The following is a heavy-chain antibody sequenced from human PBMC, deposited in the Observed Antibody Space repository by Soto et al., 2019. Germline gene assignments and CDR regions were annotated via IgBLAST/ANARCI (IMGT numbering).Heavy chain of an antibody. CDR3: ARDDYSNNYSLYHLDF. CDR1: GFTFSRYG. D-gene: IGHD2-2*01. V-gene: IGHV3-33*01. J-gene: IGHJ4*02. CDR2: IWYDGSKD. Sequence: QVQLVESGGGVVQPGRSLRLSCAASGFTFSRYGMHWVRQAPGKGLEWVAVIWYDGSKDYYADSVKGRFTISRDNSKNTLYLQMNSLRAEDTAVYYCARDDYSNNYSLYHLDFWGQGTLVTVSS.